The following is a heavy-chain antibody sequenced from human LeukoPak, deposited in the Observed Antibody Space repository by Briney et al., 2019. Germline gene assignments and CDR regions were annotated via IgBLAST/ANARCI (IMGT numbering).Heavy chain of an antibody. CDR2: INHSGST. CDR3: ARGFGIVVVPAAPRNWFDP. V-gene: IGHV4-34*01. CDR1: GGSFSGYY. J-gene: IGHJ5*02. D-gene: IGHD2-2*01. Sequence: PETLSLTCAVYGGSFSGYYWSWIRQPPGKGLEWIGEINHSGSTNCNPSLKSRVTISVDTSKNQFSLKLSSVTAADTAVYYCARGFGIVVVPAAPRNWFDPWGQGTLVTVSS.